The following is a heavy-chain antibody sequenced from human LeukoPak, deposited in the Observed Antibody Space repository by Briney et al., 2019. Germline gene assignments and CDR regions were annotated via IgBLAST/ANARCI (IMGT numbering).Heavy chain of an antibody. CDR3: ARDKDLGAVAGTFDS. CDR1: GYSFSTKG. D-gene: IGHD6-19*01. CDR2: ISGYNGLT. J-gene: IGHJ4*02. V-gene: IGHV1-18*01. Sequence: ASVKVSCKASGYSFSTKGISWVRQAPGQGLEWMGWISGYNGLTKSAQKFQGRFTMTTDTSTSTAYMEVTSLTSDDTAVYYCARDKDLGAVAGTFDSWGQGTLVTVSS.